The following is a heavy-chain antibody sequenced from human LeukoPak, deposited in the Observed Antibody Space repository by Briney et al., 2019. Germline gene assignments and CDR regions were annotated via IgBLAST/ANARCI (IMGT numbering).Heavy chain of an antibody. CDR1: GGSISSGDYY. V-gene: IGHV4-30-4*02. CDR3: ARWYSPYYDFWSGYYNNYYYYGMDV. J-gene: IGHJ6*02. D-gene: IGHD3-3*01. CDR2: IYYSGST. Sequence: SETLSLTCTVSGGSISSGDYYWSWIRQPPGKGLEWIGYIYYSGSTYYNPSLESRVTISVDTSKNQFSLKLSSVTAADTAVYYCARWYSPYYDFWSGYYNNYYYYGMDVWGQGTTVTVSS.